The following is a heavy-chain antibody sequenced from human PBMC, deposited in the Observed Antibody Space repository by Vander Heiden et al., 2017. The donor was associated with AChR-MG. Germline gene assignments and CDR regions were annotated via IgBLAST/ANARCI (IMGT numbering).Heavy chain of an antibody. D-gene: IGHD6-13*01. CDR2: ISGSGGST. V-gene: IGHV3-23*01. J-gene: IGHJ4*02. Sequence: EVQLLESGGGLVQPGGSLRLSCAASGFTFSTYAMNWVRQAPGKGLEWVSVISGSGGSTYYADAVKGRFTISRDNSKNTLYLQMKSLRAEDMAVYYCAKGLGDSSSWYSPHYWGQGTLVTVSS. CDR3: AKGLGDSSSWYSPHY. CDR1: GFTFSTYA.